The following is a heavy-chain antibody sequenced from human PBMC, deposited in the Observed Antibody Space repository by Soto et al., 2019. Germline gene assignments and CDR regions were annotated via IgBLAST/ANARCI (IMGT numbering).Heavy chain of an antibody. CDR3: ARGNPYCSSTSCLGDYYYYYMDV. J-gene: IGHJ6*03. CDR1: GYTFTSYY. Sequence: ASVKVSCKASGYTFTSYYMHWVRQAPGQGLEWMGWINPNSGGTNYAQKFEGWVTMTRDTSISTAYMELSRLRSDDTAVYYCARGNPYCSSTSCLGDYYYYYMDVWGKGTTVTVSS. CDR2: INPNSGGT. V-gene: IGHV1-2*04. D-gene: IGHD2-2*01.